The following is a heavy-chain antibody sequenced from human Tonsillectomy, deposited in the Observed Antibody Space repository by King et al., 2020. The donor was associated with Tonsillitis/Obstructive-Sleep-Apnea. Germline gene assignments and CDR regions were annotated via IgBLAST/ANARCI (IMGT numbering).Heavy chain of an antibody. D-gene: IGHD4-17*01. Sequence: HLQLQESGPGLVKPSETLSLTCTVSGGSISSGSYYWAWIRQPPGKGLEWIGSIYWSGSTYYNPSLKSRVTISVDTSKNQFSLKLNSVTAADTAVYYCARHRYGDYGGDTFDIWGQGTLVTVSS. V-gene: IGHV4-39*01. CDR3: ARHRYGDYGGDTFDI. CDR2: IYWSGST. J-gene: IGHJ3*02. CDR1: GGSISSGSYY.